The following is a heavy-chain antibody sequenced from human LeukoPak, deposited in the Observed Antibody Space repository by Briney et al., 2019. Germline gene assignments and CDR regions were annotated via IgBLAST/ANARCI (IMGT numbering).Heavy chain of an antibody. CDR1: EFSVSSNY. CDR2: IYTDGNT. V-gene: IGHV3-53*01. CDR3: ARDLSGYCTSGTCYAFDI. Sequence: PGGSLRLSCAASEFSVSSNYMNWVRQAPGKGLEWVSVIYTDGNTYYADSVKGRFTISRGKSKNTMYLQMNSLRAEDTALYYCARDLSGYCTSGTCYAFDIWGQGTMVTVSS. D-gene: IGHD2-15*01. J-gene: IGHJ3*02.